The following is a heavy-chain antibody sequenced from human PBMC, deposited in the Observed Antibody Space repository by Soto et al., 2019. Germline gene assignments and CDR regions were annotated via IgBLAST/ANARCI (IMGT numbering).Heavy chain of an antibody. CDR2: INHTGGT. D-gene: IGHD3-3*01. CDR3: ATRITVFGLLIPPFDP. J-gene: IGHJ5*02. V-gene: IGHV4-34*01. CDR1: GGSVNGYY. Sequence: PSETLSLTCAVYGGSVNGYYWNWIRQPPGKGLEWIGEINHTGGTHYNPSLKHRVTMSVDTSKNQFSLRLSSVTAAGTAIYYCATRITVFGLLIPPFDPWGQGTQVTVSS.